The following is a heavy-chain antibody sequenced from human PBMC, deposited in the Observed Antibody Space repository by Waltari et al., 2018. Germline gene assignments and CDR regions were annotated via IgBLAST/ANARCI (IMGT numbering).Heavy chain of an antibody. Sequence: QVQLVQSRAAVTHPGSSVPVPCTAPAATFLRYAISWVRPAPGHGREWMGGIIPILGIANYAQKFQGRVTITADESTSTAYMELSSLRSEDTAVYYCARGGTNSSIAARPGEPNWFDPWGQGTLVTVSS. CDR3: ARGGTNSSIAARPGEPNWFDP. CDR2: IIPILGIA. J-gene: IGHJ5*02. D-gene: IGHD6-6*01. CDR1: AATFLRYA. V-gene: IGHV1-69*04.